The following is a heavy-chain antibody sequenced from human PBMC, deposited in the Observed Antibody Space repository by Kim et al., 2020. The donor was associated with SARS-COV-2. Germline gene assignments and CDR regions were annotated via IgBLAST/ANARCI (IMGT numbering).Heavy chain of an antibody. CDR1: GFTFSSYG. V-gene: IGHV3-33*01. J-gene: IGHJ6*03. Sequence: GGSLRLSWAASGFTFSSYGMHWVRQAPGKGLEWVAAIWNDGSNEYYADSVKGRFSISRDNSKKTMDVQMNSLRAEDTAVYYCARSPLRSSSTSSYYMDVWGKGTTVTVSS. CDR2: IWNDGSNE. D-gene: IGHD2-2*01. CDR3: ARSPLRSSSTSSYYMDV.